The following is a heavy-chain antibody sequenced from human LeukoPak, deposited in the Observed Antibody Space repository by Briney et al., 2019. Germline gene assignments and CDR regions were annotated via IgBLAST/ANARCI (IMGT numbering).Heavy chain of an antibody. CDR2: INAGNGNT. Sequence: ASVKVSCKASGYTFTSYAMHWVRQAPGQRLEWMGWINAGNGNTKYSQKFQGRVTITRDTSASTAYMELSSLRSEDTAVYYCARDPRLRAAAGTGVDYWGQGTLVTVSS. D-gene: IGHD6-13*01. V-gene: IGHV1-3*01. J-gene: IGHJ4*02. CDR3: ARDPRLRAAAGTGVDY. CDR1: GYTFTSYA.